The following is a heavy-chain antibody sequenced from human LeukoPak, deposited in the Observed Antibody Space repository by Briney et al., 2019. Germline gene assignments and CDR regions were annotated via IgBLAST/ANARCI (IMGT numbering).Heavy chain of an antibody. J-gene: IGHJ4*02. CDR3: ARSSIVVVSILDY. D-gene: IGHD2-2*01. Sequence: GGSLRLSCAASGFPFSSYATHWVRQAPGKGLEYVSATSSNGGSTSYANSVKGRFTISRDNSKNTLYLQMGSLRAEDMAVYYCARSSIVVVSILDYWGQGTLVTVSS. CDR1: GFPFSSYA. CDR2: TSSNGGST. V-gene: IGHV3-64*01.